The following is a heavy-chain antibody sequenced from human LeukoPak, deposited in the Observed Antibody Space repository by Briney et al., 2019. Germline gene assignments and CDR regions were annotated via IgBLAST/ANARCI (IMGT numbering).Heavy chain of an antibody. CDR3: ARAPPTIAVAGSAFDI. V-gene: IGHV4-31*03. J-gene: IGHJ3*02. CDR1: GGSISSGGYY. Sequence: PSETLSLTCTVSGGSISSGGYYWSWIRQQPGKGLEWIGYIYYSGSTNYNPSLKSRITISVDTSKNQFSLKMSSVTAADTAVYYCARAPPTIAVAGSAFDIWGQGTMVTVSS. CDR2: IYYSGST. D-gene: IGHD6-19*01.